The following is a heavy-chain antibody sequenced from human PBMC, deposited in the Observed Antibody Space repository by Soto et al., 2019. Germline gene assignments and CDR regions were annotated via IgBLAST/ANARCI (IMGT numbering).Heavy chain of an antibody. V-gene: IGHV4-59*08. J-gene: IGHJ6*03. CDR1: GGSISSYY. CDR3: ARRMTTAKYYYYYYMDV. Sequence: QVQLQESGPGLVKPSETLSLTCTVSGGSISSYYWSWIRQPPGKGLEWIGYIYYSGSTNYNPSLKSRVTISVDTSKNQLSLKLSSVTAADTAVYYCARRMTTAKYYYYYYMDVWGKGTTVTVSS. D-gene: IGHD4-4*01. CDR2: IYYSGST.